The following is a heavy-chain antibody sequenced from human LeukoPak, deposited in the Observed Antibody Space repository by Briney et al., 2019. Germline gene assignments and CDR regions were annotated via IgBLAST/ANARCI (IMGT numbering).Heavy chain of an antibody. CDR2: IEQDGSEK. J-gene: IGHJ6*02. CDR1: GFTFSSYW. V-gene: IGHV3-7*01. D-gene: IGHD3-22*01. CDR3: ARVSSMIVVVIPQTPRYYGMDV. Sequence: GGSLRLSCAASGFTFSSYWMSWVRQAPGKGLEWVANIEQDGSEKYYVDSVKGRFTISRDNAKNSLYLQMNSLRAEDTAVYYCARVSSMIVVVIPQTPRYYGMDVWGQGTTVTVSS.